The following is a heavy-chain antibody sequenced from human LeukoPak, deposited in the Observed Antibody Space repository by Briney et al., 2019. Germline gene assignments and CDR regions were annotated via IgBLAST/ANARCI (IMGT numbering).Heavy chain of an antibody. Sequence: KPSETLSLTCTVSGGSISSSSYYWGWIRQPPGKGLEWIGSIYYSGSTYYNPSLKSRVTISVDTSKNQFSLKLSSVTAADTAVYYCARSTPSALYGDDAGGAYWGQGTLVTVSS. CDR1: GGSISSSSYY. V-gene: IGHV4-39*07. J-gene: IGHJ4*02. CDR2: IYYSGST. CDR3: ARSTPSALYGDDAGGAY. D-gene: IGHD4-17*01.